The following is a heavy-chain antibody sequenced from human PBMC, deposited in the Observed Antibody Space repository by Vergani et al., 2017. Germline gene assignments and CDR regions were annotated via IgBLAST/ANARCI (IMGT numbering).Heavy chain of an antibody. Sequence: EVQLVESGGGLVKPGGSLRLSCAASGFTFSSYSMNWVRQAPGKGLEWVSSISSSSSYIYYADSVKGRFTISRDNAKNSMYLQMNSLRAEDTAGYYCARARVDTAMVMVRAYYYYMDVWGKGTTVTVSS. CDR3: ARARVDTAMVMVRAYYYYMDV. CDR1: GFTFSSYS. D-gene: IGHD5-18*01. V-gene: IGHV3-21*01. J-gene: IGHJ6*03. CDR2: ISSSSSYI.